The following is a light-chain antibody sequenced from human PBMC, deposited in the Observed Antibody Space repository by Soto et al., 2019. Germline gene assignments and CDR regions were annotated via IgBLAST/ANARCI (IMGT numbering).Light chain of an antibody. CDR3: SSKRESSTLFV. CDR2: EVT. V-gene: IGLV2-14*01. Sequence: QSVLTQPASVSGSPGQSITISCTGTSSDVGAYNYVSWYQHHPGKVPKLLIYEVTNRPSGVSDRFSGSKSGNTASLTISGLQAEDEADYYCSSKRESSTLFVLGTGTNVTVL. J-gene: IGLJ1*01. CDR1: SSDVGAYNY.